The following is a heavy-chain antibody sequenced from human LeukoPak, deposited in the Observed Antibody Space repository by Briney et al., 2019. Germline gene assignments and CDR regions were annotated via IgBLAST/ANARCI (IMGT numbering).Heavy chain of an antibody. D-gene: IGHD1-26*01. CDR2: INPSGGST. Sequence: ASVKVSCKASGYTFTSYYMHWVRQAPGQGLEWMGIINPSGGSTNYAQKFQGRVTITADKSTSTAYMELSSLRSEDTAVYYCATGGSGSYVDAFDIWGQGTMVTVSS. J-gene: IGHJ3*02. CDR3: ATGGSGSYVDAFDI. CDR1: GYTFTSYY. V-gene: IGHV1-46*03.